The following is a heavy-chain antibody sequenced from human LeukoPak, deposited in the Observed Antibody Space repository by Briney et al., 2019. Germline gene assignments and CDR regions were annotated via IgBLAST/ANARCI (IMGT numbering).Heavy chain of an antibody. D-gene: IGHD3-3*01. V-gene: IGHV5-51*01. J-gene: IGHJ4*02. CDR2: IYPGDPDT. Sequence: GESLKISCKGSGYNFTNYWIGWVRQMPGKGLEWMGIIYPGDPDTTYSPSFQGQVTISADKSISTAYLQWSSLKASDTAMYYCARAYYDLWSGYSSLDNGFDSWGQGTLVTVSS. CDR3: ARAYYDLWSGYSSLDNGFDS. CDR1: GYNFTNYW.